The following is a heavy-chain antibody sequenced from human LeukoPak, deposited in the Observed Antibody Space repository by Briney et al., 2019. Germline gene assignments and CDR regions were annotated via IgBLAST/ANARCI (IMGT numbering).Heavy chain of an antibody. D-gene: IGHD3-22*01. CDR1: AFTFSRRW. CDR3: HPLSYVSN. Sequence: PGGSLRLSCAVSAFTFSRRWMHWVRQAPGKGLVWLALINDQGTTNYADSVRGRLPASRDDAKNTVYLQMSSLRADDTAVYYCHPLSYVSNWGQGTLVTVSS. J-gene: IGHJ4*02. CDR2: INDQGTT. V-gene: IGHV3-74*01.